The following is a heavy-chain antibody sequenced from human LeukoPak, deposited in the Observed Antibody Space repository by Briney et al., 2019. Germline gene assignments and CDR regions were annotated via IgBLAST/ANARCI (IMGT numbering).Heavy chain of an antibody. CDR1: GYSISSGYY. CDR3: ARVVNGWFDP. J-gene: IGHJ5*02. Sequence: PSETLSLTCTVSGYSISSGYYWGWIRQPPGKGLEWIGSIYHSGSTYYNPSLKSRVTISVDTSKNQFSLKLSSVTAADTAVYYCARVVNGWFDPWGQGTLVTVSS. CDR2: IYHSGST. V-gene: IGHV4-38-2*02.